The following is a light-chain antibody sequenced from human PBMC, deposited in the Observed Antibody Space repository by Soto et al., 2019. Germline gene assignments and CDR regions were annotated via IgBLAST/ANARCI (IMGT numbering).Light chain of an antibody. CDR1: QSFSSTS. CDR2: GAS. J-gene: IGKJ4*01. V-gene: IGKV3-20*01. CDR3: QESGGSPLT. Sequence: EIVLTQSPGTLSLSPGERATLSCRASQSFSSTSLAWYQQKPGQAPRLLIYGASSRATGIRDRFTGRGSGTDFTLTSSSLEPEDFAVYYCQESGGSPLTFGGGTKVEIK.